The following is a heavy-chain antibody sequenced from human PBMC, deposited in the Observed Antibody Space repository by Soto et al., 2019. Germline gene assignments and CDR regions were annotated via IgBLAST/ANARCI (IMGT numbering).Heavy chain of an antibody. D-gene: IGHD2-2*01. J-gene: IGHJ6*02. CDR3: ARDRRKTVVVPAATLYYYYGMDV. Sequence: SETLSLTCAVYGGSFSCYYWSWIRQPPGKGLEWIGEINHSGSTNYNPSLKSRVTISVDTSKNQFSLKLSSVTAADTAVYYCARDRRKTVVVPAATLYYYYGMDVWGQGTTVTVSS. CDR2: INHSGST. V-gene: IGHV4-34*01. CDR1: GGSFSCYY.